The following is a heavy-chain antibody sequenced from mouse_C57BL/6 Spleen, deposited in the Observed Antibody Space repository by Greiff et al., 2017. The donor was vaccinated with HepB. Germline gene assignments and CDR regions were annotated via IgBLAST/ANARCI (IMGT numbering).Heavy chain of an antibody. CDR1: GYAFTNYL. J-gene: IGHJ4*01. V-gene: IGHV1-54*01. Sequence: VQLQQSGAELVRPGTSVKVSCKASGYAFTNYLIEWVKQRPGQGLEWIGVINPGSGGTNYNEKFKGKATLTADKSSSTAYMQLSSLTSEDSAVYVCARGYRKDYAMDYWGQGTSVTVSS. CDR3: ARGYRKDYAMDY. D-gene: IGHD1-2*01. CDR2: INPGSGGT.